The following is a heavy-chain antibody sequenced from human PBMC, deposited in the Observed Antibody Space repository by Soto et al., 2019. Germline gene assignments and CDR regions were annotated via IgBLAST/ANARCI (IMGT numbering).Heavy chain of an antibody. CDR1: GFTFSNYW. V-gene: IGHV3-7*01. CDR2: IKQDGTEE. D-gene: IGHD5-12*01. Sequence: EVQLVESGGGLVQPGGSLRLSCAASGFTFSNYWMSWVRQAPGKGLEWVANIKQDGTEENYVDSVRGRFTISRDNAKNSLELQMHSLTAEDTAVYYCASVAIWGQGTLVTVSS. J-gene: IGHJ4*02. CDR3: ASVAI.